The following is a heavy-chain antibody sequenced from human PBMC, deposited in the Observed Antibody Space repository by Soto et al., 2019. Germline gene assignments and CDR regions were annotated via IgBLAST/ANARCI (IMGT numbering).Heavy chain of an antibody. CDR2: IYYSGTS. Sequence: PSETVSLTCTVSGGFIRGSDYYWGWIRQPPGKGLEWIGNIYYSGTSYSYPSLKGRVTMSVDTSKNQFSLKLSSVTAADTAVYYCARGWVPELLWFGEFQPTPFLDVWGQGTTVTVSS. V-gene: IGHV4-39*01. CDR1: GGFIRGSDYY. J-gene: IGHJ6*02. CDR3: ARGWVPELLWFGEFQPTPFLDV. D-gene: IGHD3-10*01.